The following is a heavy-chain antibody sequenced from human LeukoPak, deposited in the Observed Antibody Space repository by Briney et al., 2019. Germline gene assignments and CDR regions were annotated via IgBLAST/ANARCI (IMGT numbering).Heavy chain of an antibody. CDR2: IHNSGRT. D-gene: IGHD1-14*01. J-gene: IGHJ4*02. Sequence: SETLSLTCSVSGGSVSSYYWSWIRQSPGKGLEWIGYIHNSGRTNYNPSLKSRVTGFVDTSKNQVSLRLSSVTAADTSVYYCARHGTISSESYFDYWGQGALVTVSS. CDR1: GGSVSSYY. CDR3: ARHGTISSESYFDY. V-gene: IGHV4-59*08.